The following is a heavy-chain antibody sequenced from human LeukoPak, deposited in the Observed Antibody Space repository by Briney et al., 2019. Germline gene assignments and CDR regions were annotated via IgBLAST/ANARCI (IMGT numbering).Heavy chain of an antibody. D-gene: IGHD6-13*01. CDR3: ARGLRSSSEDAFDI. CDR1: GYTFSDYY. Sequence: ASVKVSCKASGYTFSDYYIHWVRQAPGQGLEWKGWINPNSGVTNYAQKFQGRVTMTRDTSITTAYMELSRLRSDDTAVYYCARGLRSSSEDAFDIWGQGTMVTVSS. CDR2: INPNSGVT. V-gene: IGHV1-2*02. J-gene: IGHJ3*02.